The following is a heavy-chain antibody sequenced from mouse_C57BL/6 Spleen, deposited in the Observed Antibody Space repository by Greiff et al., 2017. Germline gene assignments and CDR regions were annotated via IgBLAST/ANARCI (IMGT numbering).Heavy chain of an antibody. CDR1: GFNIKDDY. J-gene: IGHJ1*03. CDR3: TSCPRYCDV. CDR2: IDPETGDT. Sequence: VQLKESGAELVRPGASVKLSCTASGFNIKDDYMHWVKQRPEQGLEWIGWIDPETGDTEYASKFQGKATITADTASNTAYLQLSSLTSEDTAVYYCTSCPRYCDVWGTGTTVTVSS. V-gene: IGHV14-4*01.